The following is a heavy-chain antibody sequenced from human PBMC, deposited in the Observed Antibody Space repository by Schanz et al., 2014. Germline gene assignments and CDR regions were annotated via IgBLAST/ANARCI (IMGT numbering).Heavy chain of an antibody. D-gene: IGHD5-18*01. CDR3: ARDSRGYSYGDFFDY. CDR1: GFSVSRNY. Sequence: SCAASGFSVSRNYMSWVRQAPGKGLEWVSVINSGGGTYYADSVKGRFTISRDNSKNTLYLQMNSLRAEDTAVYYCARDSRGYSYGDFFDYWGQGTLINVSS. J-gene: IGHJ4*02. V-gene: IGHV3-66*01. CDR2: INSGGGT.